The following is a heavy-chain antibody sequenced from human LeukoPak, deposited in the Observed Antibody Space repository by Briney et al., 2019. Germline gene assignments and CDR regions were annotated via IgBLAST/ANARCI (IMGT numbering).Heavy chain of an antibody. J-gene: IGHJ3*02. CDR3: AKEIRITMVRGVIIGAFDI. Sequence: ASVKVSCKASGYSFTSYGFNWVRQAPGQGLEWMGWMSAYNGKTNYAHSLQGRVTVTADTSTSTAYMELRSLRAEDTALYYCAKEIRITMVRGVIIGAFDIWGQGTMVTVSS. CDR1: GYSFTSYG. CDR2: MSAYNGKT. V-gene: IGHV1-18*01. D-gene: IGHD3-10*01.